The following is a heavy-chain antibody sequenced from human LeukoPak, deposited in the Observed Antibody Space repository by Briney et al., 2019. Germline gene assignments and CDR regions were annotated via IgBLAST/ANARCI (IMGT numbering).Heavy chain of an antibody. CDR3: TRMGSEVYWYFDL. D-gene: IGHD3-16*01. Sequence: GESLKLSCAVSGCTFSDSAMHGFRQASGKGLRWVGRIRSKGHSSATAYAESVKGRFTIYRDDSKSTVYLQMNSLKREDTAVYYCTRMGSEVYWYFDLWGRGTLVTVSS. CDR1: GCTFSDSA. CDR2: IRSKGHSSAT. V-gene: IGHV3-73*01. J-gene: IGHJ2*01.